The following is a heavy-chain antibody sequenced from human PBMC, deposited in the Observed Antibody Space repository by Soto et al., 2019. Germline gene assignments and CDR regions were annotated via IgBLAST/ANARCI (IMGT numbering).Heavy chain of an antibody. CDR2: IWYDGSNK. D-gene: IGHD6-13*01. J-gene: IGHJ4*02. V-gene: IGHV3-33*01. Sequence: QVQLVESGGGVVQPGRSLRLSCAASGFTFSSYGMHWVRQVPGKGLEWVAVIWYDGSNKYYADSVKGRFTISRDNSKNTLYLQMNSLRAEDTAVYYCARDCWSSTSRHFDYWGQGTLVTVSS. CDR3: ARDCWSSTSRHFDY. CDR1: GFTFSSYG.